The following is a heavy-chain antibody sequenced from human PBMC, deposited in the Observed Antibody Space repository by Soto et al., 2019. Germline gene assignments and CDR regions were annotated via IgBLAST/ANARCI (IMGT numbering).Heavy chain of an antibody. CDR3: ARDHLGYCTNGVCYFDY. CDR2: IWYDGSNK. CDR1: GFTFSSYG. D-gene: IGHD2-8*01. V-gene: IGHV3-33*01. J-gene: IGHJ4*02. Sequence: GGSLRLSCAASGFTFSSYGMHWVRQAPGKGLEWVAVIWYDGSNKYYADSVKGRFTISRDNSKNTLYLQMNSLRAEDTAVYYCARDHLGYCTNGVCYFDYWGQGTLVTVSS.